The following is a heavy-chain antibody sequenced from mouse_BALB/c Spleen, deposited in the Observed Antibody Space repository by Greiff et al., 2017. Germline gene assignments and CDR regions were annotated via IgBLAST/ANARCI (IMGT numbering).Heavy chain of an antibody. J-gene: IGHJ4*01. CDR2: INPGSGGT. CDR1: GYAFTNYL. CDR3: ARRSSGHGYAMDY. D-gene: IGHD3-1*01. Sequence: VKLQESGAELVRPGTSVKVSCKASGYAFTNYLIEWVKQRPGQGLEWIGVINPGSGGTNYNEKFKGKATLTADKSSSTAYMQLSSLTSDDSAVYFYARRSSGHGYAMDYWGQGTSVTVSS. V-gene: IGHV1-54*01.